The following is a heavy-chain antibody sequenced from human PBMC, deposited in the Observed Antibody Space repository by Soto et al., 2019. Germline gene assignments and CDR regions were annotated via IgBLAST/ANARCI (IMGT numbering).Heavy chain of an antibody. CDR2: IYHSGST. CDR1: GGSISSSNW. Sequence: QVQLQESGPGLVKPSGTLSLTCAVSGGSISSSNWWSWVRQPPGKGLEWIGEIYHSGSTNYNPPLKSRVTISVDKSKNQFSLKLSSVTAADTAVYYCARFGGYCSGGSCLTLDAFDIWAKGQWSPSLQ. V-gene: IGHV4-4*02. D-gene: IGHD2-15*01. J-gene: IGHJ3*02. CDR3: ARFGGYCSGGSCLTLDAFDI.